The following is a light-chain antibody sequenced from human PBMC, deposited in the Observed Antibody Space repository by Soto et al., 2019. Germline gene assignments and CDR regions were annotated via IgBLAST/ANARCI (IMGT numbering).Light chain of an antibody. V-gene: IGKV3-11*01. Sequence: EIVLTQSPATLSLSPGERATLSCRASQSVSSYLAWYQQKPGQDPRLLIYDTSKRATGIPARFSGSGSGTDFTLTISSLEPEDFAVYYCQQRTTWHRSFTFGPGTKVDIK. CDR2: DTS. J-gene: IGKJ3*01. CDR3: QQRTTWHRSFT. CDR1: QSVSSY.